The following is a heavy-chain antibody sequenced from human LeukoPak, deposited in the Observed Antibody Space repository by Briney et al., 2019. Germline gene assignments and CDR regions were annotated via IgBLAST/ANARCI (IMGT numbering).Heavy chain of an antibody. J-gene: IGHJ4*02. D-gene: IGHD3-9*01. CDR2: INPNSGGT. V-gene: IGHV1-2*02. Sequence: ASVKVSCKASGYTFTSYYMHWVRQAPGQGLEWMGWINPNSGGTNYAQKFQGRVTMTRDTSISTAYMELSRLRSDDTAVYYCASDILTGSPPFDYWGQGTLVTVSS. CDR3: ASDILTGSPPFDY. CDR1: GYTFTSYY.